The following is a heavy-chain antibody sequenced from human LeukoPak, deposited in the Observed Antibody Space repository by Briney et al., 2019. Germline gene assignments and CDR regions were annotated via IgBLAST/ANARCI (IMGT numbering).Heavy chain of an antibody. CDR3: ARGDSIRGNNGY. CDR2: INHSGST. J-gene: IGHJ4*02. Sequence: SETLSLTCAVYGGSFSGYYWSWIRQPPGKRLEWIGEINHSGSTNYNPSLKSRVTISVDTSKNQFSLKLSSVTAADTAVYYCARGDSIRGNNGYWGQGTLVTVSS. V-gene: IGHV4-34*01. CDR1: GGSFSGYY. D-gene: IGHD4-23*01.